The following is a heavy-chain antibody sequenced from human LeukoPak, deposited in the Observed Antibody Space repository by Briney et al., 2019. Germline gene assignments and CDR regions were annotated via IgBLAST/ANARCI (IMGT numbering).Heavy chain of an antibody. CDR3: AKDFVGTGNFRGGDY. CDR1: GFSFSIHD. CDR2: ISNSDNST. V-gene: IGHV3-23*01. J-gene: IGHJ4*02. Sequence: PGGSLRLSCAASGFSFSIHDMTWVRQAPGKGLEWVSTISNSDNSTYYADSVKGRFTFSRDNSKNTLYLQMNSLRAEDTVVYYCAKDFVGTGNFRGGDYWGQGTLVTVSS. D-gene: IGHD2-8*02.